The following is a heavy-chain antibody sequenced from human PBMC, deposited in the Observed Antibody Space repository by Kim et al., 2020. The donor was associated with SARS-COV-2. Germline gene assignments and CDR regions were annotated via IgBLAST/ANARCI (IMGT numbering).Heavy chain of an antibody. D-gene: IGHD3-10*01. J-gene: IGHJ6*02. Sequence: KGRFAISRDNSTNTLYLQMNSLRAEDPAVYYCASTYYYGSGSSYVYGMDVWGQGTTVTVSS. V-gene: IGHV3-53*01. CDR3: ASTYYYGSGSSYVYGMDV.